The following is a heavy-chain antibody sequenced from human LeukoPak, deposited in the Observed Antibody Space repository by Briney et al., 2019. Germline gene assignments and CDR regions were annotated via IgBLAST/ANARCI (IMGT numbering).Heavy chain of an antibody. V-gene: IGHV3-7*01. Sequence: GGSLRLSCAASGFTFSSYWMSWVRQAPGKGLEWVANIKQDGSEKYYVDSVKGRFTISRDNAKNSLYLQMNSLRAEDTAVYYCARVFSLVTPYPNYYYYYYMDVWGKGTTVTVSS. J-gene: IGHJ6*03. CDR2: IKQDGSEK. D-gene: IGHD3-9*01. CDR3: ARVFSLVTPYPNYYYYYYMDV. CDR1: GFTFSSYW.